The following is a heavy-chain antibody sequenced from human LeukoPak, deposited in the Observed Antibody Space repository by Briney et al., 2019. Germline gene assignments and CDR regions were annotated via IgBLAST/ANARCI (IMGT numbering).Heavy chain of an antibody. Sequence: GGSLRLSCVVSGITLSNYAMTWVRQAPGKGLEWVSYISERGGSTTYADSVRGRFTISRDTSLNTLYLQMNNLRAEDTAVYFCAKRGVVIRGILVIGYHQEAYHYDFWGQGVLVTVSS. CDR3: AKRGVVIRGILVIGYHQEAYHYDF. J-gene: IGHJ4*02. D-gene: IGHD3-10*01. CDR1: GITLSNYA. V-gene: IGHV3-23*01. CDR2: ISERGGST.